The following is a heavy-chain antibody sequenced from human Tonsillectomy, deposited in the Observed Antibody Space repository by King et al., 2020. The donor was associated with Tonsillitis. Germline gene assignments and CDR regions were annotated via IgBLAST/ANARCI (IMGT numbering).Heavy chain of an antibody. V-gene: IGHV4-39*01. D-gene: IGHD4-17*01. CDR1: GGSISSSSYY. CDR3: ARPFVTYDYGGTRPTYFDY. CDR2: IYYSGST. Sequence: QLQESGPGLVKPSETLSLTCTVSGGSISSSSYYWGWIRQPPGKGLEWIGSIYYSGSTYYNPSLKSRVTISVDTSKNQFSLKLRSVTAADTAVYYCARPFVTYDYGGTRPTYFDYWGQGTLVTVSS. J-gene: IGHJ4*02.